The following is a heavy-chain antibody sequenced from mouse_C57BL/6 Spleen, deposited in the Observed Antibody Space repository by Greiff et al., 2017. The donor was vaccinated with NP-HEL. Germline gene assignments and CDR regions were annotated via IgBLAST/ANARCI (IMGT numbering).Heavy chain of an antibody. CDR2: ISDGGSYT. D-gene: IGHD1-1*01. CDR3: ARDEDYGRAMDY. J-gene: IGHJ4*01. CDR1: GFTFSSYA. V-gene: IGHV5-4*01. Sequence: EVQGVESGGGLVKPGGSLKLSCAASGFTFSSYAMSWVRQTPEKRLEWVATISDGGSYTYYPDNVKGRFTISRDNAKNNLYLQMSHLKSEDTAMYYCARDEDYGRAMDYWGQGTSVTVSS.